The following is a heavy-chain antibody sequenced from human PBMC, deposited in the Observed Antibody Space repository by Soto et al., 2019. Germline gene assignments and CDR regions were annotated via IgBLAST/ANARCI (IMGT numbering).Heavy chain of an antibody. J-gene: IGHJ4*02. CDR2: IYYSGGT. Sequence: QVQLQESGPGLVKPSETLSLTCTVSGGSISDYYWSWIRQPPGKGLEWSGYIYYSGGTNHNPSLKSRVTISVDTSKNQFSLKLSSVTAADTAVYYCARDYCSGGSCQFDYWGQGTLVTVSS. D-gene: IGHD2-15*01. CDR1: GGSISDYY. V-gene: IGHV4-59*01. CDR3: ARDYCSGGSCQFDY.